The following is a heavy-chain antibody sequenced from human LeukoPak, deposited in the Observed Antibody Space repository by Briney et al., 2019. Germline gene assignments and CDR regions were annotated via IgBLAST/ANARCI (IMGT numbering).Heavy chain of an antibody. CDR2: IYHSGST. CDR3: ARQYYYDSSGYGGDDAFDI. D-gene: IGHD3-22*01. CDR1: GGSISSYY. J-gene: IGHJ3*02. V-gene: IGHV4-59*08. Sequence: SETLSLTCTVSGGSISSYYWSWIRQPPGKGLEWIGSIYHSGSTYYNPSLKSRVTISVDTSKNQFSLKLSSVTAADTAVYYCARQYYYDSSGYGGDDAFDIWGQGTMVTVSS.